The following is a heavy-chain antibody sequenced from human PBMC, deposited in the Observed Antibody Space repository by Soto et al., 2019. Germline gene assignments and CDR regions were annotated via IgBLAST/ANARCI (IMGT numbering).Heavy chain of an antibody. D-gene: IGHD6-19*01. CDR2: IKEDGSEK. J-gene: IGHJ4*02. Sequence: EVQLVESGGGLVQPGGSLRLSCAASGFTFSSYWMNWVRQAPGKGLEWVANIKEDGSEKNYVDSVKGRITISRDNAKNSLYLQMSSLRADDTAVYYCARGSSGWYEVDYWGQGTLVTVSS. CDR1: GFTFSSYW. V-gene: IGHV3-7*02. CDR3: ARGSSGWYEVDY.